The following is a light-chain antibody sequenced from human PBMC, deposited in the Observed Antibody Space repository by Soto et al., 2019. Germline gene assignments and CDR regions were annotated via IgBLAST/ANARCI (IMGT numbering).Light chain of an antibody. CDR3: QQYGSSPPYT. CDR2: GAS. CDR1: QSVSSNY. J-gene: IGKJ2*01. V-gene: IGKV3-20*01. Sequence: EIVLTQSPGTLSLSPGERATLSCRASQSVSSNYLAWYQQKPGQAPRLPIYGASSRSTGIPDRFTGSGSGTDFTLTISRLEPDDFAVYYWQQYGSSPPYTFGQGTKLEIK.